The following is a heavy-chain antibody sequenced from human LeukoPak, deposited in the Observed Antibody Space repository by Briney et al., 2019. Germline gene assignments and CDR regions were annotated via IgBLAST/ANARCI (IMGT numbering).Heavy chain of an antibody. CDR2: ISTDGSYK. Sequence: GGSLRLSCAVSGFTFSSFRFHWVRQAPGKGLEWVAAISTDGSYKYHGDSVKGRFTISRDNPMNTLYLQMNGLRPDDTAVYYCARSLIPGRWYFDLWGRGTLVTVSS. CDR3: ARSLIPGRWYFDL. J-gene: IGHJ2*01. D-gene: IGHD3-16*01. CDR1: GFTFSSFR. V-gene: IGHV3-30*04.